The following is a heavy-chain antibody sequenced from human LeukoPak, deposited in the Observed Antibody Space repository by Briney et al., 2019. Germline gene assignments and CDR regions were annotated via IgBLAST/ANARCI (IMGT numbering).Heavy chain of an antibody. CDR2: ISGSGGST. Sequence: PGGSLRLSCAASGFTFSSYAMSWVRQAPGKGLEWVSAISGSGGSTYYADSMKGRFTISRDNAKNTLYLQVNSLRVEDTAVYYCARGGSGSTYGLFDYWGQGILVTVSS. V-gene: IGHV3-23*01. CDR1: GFTFSSYA. J-gene: IGHJ4*02. CDR3: ARGGSGSTYGLFDY. D-gene: IGHD5-18*01.